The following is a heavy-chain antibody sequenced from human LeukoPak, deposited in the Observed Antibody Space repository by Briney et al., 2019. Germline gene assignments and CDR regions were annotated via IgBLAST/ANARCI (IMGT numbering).Heavy chain of an antibody. Sequence: SETLSLTCAVYGGSFSGYYWSWIRQPPGKGLEWIGESNHSGSTNYNPSLKSRVTISVDTSKNQFSLKLSSVTAADTAVYYCAAGGSGSYPYDAFDIWGQGTMVTVSS. J-gene: IGHJ3*02. CDR3: AAGGSGSYPYDAFDI. CDR2: SNHSGST. CDR1: GGSFSGYY. D-gene: IGHD3-10*01. V-gene: IGHV4-34*01.